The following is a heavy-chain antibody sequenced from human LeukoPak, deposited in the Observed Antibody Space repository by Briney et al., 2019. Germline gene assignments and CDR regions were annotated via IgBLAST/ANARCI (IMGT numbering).Heavy chain of an antibody. CDR2: IWYDGSNK. J-gene: IGHJ4*02. Sequence: GRSLRLSCAASGFTFSSHGMHWVRQAPGKGLEWVAVIWYDGSNKYYADSEKGRFTISRDNSKNTLYLQLNSLRAEDTAVYYCARDGGVGATGYFDYWGQGTLVTVSS. CDR1: GFTFSSHG. D-gene: IGHD1-26*01. CDR3: ARDGGVGATGYFDY. V-gene: IGHV3-33*01.